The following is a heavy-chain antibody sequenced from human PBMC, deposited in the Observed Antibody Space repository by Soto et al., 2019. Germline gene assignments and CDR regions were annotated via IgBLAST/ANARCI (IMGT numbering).Heavy chain of an antibody. Sequence: AASVKVSCKASGFTFTSSAVQWVRQARGQRLGWIGWIVVGSGNTNYAQKFQERVTITRDMSTSTAYMELSSLRSEDTAVYCCAATRVPAATWRLEPWGQGTLVTV. J-gene: IGHJ5*02. D-gene: IGHD2-2*01. V-gene: IGHV1-58*01. CDR2: IVVGSGNT. CDR3: AATRVPAATWRLEP. CDR1: GFTFTSSA.